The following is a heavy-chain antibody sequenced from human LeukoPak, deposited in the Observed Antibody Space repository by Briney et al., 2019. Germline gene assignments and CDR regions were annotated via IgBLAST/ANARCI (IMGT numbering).Heavy chain of an antibody. CDR1: GFTVSNTY. V-gene: IGHV3-66*01. D-gene: IGHD6-6*01. Sequence: GGSLRLSCAASGFTVSNTYMSWVRQAPGKGLEWGSLIYSGGSTYYVDSVKGRFTISRDNSMNTMFLQMNSVRAEDTAVYYCARVIAARHFDYWGQGTLVTVSS. CDR2: IYSGGST. CDR3: ARVIAARHFDY. J-gene: IGHJ4*02.